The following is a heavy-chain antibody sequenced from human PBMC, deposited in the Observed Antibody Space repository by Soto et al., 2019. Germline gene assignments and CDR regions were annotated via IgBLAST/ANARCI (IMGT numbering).Heavy chain of an antibody. J-gene: IGHJ3*02. D-gene: IGHD2-8*01. Sequence: GGSLILSCAASGFTFSSYAMSWVRQAPGKGLEWVSAISGSGGSTYYADSVKGRFTISRDNSKNTLYLQMNSLRAEDTAVYYWAKDLGPQGVFDIGGQGTMVPVSS. CDR1: GFTFSSYA. V-gene: IGHV3-23*01. CDR3: AKDLGPQGVFDI. CDR2: ISGSGGST.